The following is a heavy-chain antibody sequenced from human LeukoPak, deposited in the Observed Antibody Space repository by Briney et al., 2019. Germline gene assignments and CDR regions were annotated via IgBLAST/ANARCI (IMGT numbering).Heavy chain of an antibody. Sequence: ASVKVSCKASGYTFTGYYMHWVRQAPGQGLEWMGWINPNGGGTDYAQKFQGRVTMTRDTSIITAYMELSRLRSDDTAMYYCARELISGDNYYFDYWGQGALVTVSS. CDR2: INPNGGGT. D-gene: IGHD7-27*01. V-gene: IGHV1-2*02. CDR1: GYTFTGYY. J-gene: IGHJ4*02. CDR3: ARELISGDNYYFDY.